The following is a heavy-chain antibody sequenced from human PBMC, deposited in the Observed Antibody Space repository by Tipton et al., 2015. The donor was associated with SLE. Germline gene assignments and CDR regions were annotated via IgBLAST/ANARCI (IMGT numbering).Heavy chain of an antibody. Sequence: TLSLTCAVYGGSFSGYYWSWIRQPPGKGLEWIGEINHSGSTNYNPSLKSRVTISVDTSKNQFSLKLSSVTAADTAVYYCATLRVGFGVIEHCFDYWGQGTLVTVSS. CDR1: GGSFSGYY. V-gene: IGHV4-34*01. D-gene: IGHD3-3*01. CDR3: ATLRVGFGVIEHCFDY. J-gene: IGHJ4*02. CDR2: INHSGST.